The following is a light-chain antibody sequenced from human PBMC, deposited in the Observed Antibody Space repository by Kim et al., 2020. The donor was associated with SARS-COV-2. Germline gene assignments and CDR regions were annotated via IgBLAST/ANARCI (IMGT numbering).Light chain of an antibody. CDR1: QDISNY. CDR2: AAS. CDR3: QKYNAAPWT. V-gene: IGKV1-27*01. J-gene: IGKJ1*01. Sequence: ASVGDRVTHPCRASQDISNYVVWYQQKPGKVPKVLSYAASALHSGVPSRFSGGGFGTDFTLTISSLQPEDVATYYCQKYNAAPWTFGQGTKVDIK.